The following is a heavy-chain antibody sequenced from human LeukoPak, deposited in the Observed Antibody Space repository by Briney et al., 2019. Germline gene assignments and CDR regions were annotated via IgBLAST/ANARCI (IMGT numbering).Heavy chain of an antibody. CDR3: ARRTPTVVTPDYFDY. CDR1: GGSFSGYY. CDR2: INHSGST. Sequence: NSSETLSLTCAVYGGSFSGYYWSWFRQPPGKGLEWIGEINHSGSTNYNPSLKSRVTISVDTSKNQFSLKLSSVTAADTAVYYCARRTPTVVTPDYFDYWGQGTLVTVSS. D-gene: IGHD4-23*01. V-gene: IGHV4-34*01. J-gene: IGHJ4*02.